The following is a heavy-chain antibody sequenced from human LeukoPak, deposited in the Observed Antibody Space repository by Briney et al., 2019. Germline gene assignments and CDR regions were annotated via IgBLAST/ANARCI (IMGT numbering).Heavy chain of an antibody. CDR2: ISESGGST. CDR1: GFTVSSNY. CDR3: AKARYSSGWYSYAFDI. J-gene: IGHJ3*02. Sequence: PGGSLRLSCAASGFTVSSNYMSWVRQAPGKGLEWVLVISESGGSTYYADSVKGRFTISRDNSKNTLYLEMNNLRAEDTAVYYCAKARYSSGWYSYAFDIWGQGTMVTVSS. D-gene: IGHD6-19*01. V-gene: IGHV3-23*01.